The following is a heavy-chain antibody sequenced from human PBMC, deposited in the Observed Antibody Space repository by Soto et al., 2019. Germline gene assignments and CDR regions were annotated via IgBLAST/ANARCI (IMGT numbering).Heavy chain of an antibody. CDR3: ARDRTVRYCDY. J-gene: IGHJ4*02. Sequence: QVQLVESGGGVVQPGRSLRLSCAASGFAFSGYAMHLVRQAPGRGLEWVAVIWYDGSNKYYADSVKGRFTISRDNSYNTLYLQMDSLRADDTALYYCARDRTVRYCDYWGQGTLVAVSS. CDR1: GFAFSGYA. D-gene: IGHD3-10*01. CDR2: IWYDGSNK. V-gene: IGHV3-33*01.